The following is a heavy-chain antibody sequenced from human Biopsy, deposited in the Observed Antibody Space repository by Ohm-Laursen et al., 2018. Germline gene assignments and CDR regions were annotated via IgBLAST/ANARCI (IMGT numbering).Heavy chain of an antibody. D-gene: IGHD1-1*01. V-gene: IGHV3-33*01. J-gene: IGHJ3*02. CDR3: ARPTNARAGGAPFDI. CDR2: IWYDGSNG. Sequence: LRLSCAASGFIFNYGMHWVRQAPGKGLEWVTVIWYDGSNGNYADSVKGRFTISRDNSKNTLYLQMNSLRAEDTAMYYCARPTNARAGGAPFDIWGQGTMVTVSS. CDR1: GFIFNYG.